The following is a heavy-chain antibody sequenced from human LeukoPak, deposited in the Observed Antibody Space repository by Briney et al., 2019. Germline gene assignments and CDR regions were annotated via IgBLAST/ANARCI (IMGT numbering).Heavy chain of an antibody. D-gene: IGHD7-27*01. Sequence: SQTLSLTCTVSGGSISNGDYYWSWIRQPPGKGLEWIGYIYYSGSTYYNPSLKGRVTISVDTSKNQFSLKLTSVTAADTAVYYCARRRTTWGSEDWFDPWGQGTLVTVSS. CDR2: IYYSGST. CDR3: ARRRTTWGSEDWFDP. J-gene: IGHJ5*02. CDR1: GGSISNGDYY. V-gene: IGHV4-30-4*08.